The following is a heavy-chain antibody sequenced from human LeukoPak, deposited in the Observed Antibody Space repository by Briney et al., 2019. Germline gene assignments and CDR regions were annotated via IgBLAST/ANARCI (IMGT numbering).Heavy chain of an antibody. D-gene: IGHD2-2*01. V-gene: IGHV4-31*03. J-gene: IGHJ4*02. CDR2: IYYSGST. CDR3: ARGAAARAPFDY. CDR1: GGSISSGGYY. Sequence: SQTLSLTCTVSGGSISSGGYYWSWIRQHPGKGLEWIGYIYYSGSTYYNPSLKSRVTISVDTSKNQFSLKLSSVTAADTAVYYCARGAAARAPFDYWGQGTLVTISS.